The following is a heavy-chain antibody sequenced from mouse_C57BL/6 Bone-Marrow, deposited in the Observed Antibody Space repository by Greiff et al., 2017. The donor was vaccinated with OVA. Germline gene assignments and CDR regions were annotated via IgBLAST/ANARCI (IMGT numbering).Heavy chain of an antibody. Sequence: ESGAELVRPGASVKLSCTASGFNIKDDYMHWVKQRPEQGLEWIGWIDPENGDTEYASKFKGKATITADTSSNTAYLQLSSLASEDTAVYYCTTDGYPFAYWGQGTLVTVSA. CDR1: GFNIKDDY. J-gene: IGHJ3*01. V-gene: IGHV14-4*01. D-gene: IGHD2-3*01. CDR3: TTDGYPFAY. CDR2: IDPENGDT.